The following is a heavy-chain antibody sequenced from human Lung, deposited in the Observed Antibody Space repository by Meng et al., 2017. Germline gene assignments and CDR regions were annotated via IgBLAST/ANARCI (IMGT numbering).Heavy chain of an antibody. CDR3: ARLEFGGYDRTFDH. CDR1: GFMFSNSW. Sequence: GESLKISCAASGFMFSNSWMSWVRQAPGRGLEWVANIGQDGSEKYYVDSVKGRCTVSRDNARNSLYLQLSSLRAEDTAVYYCARLEFGGYDRTFDHWGQGSLVTVSS. D-gene: IGHD5-12*01. CDR2: IGQDGSEK. V-gene: IGHV3-7*01. J-gene: IGHJ4*02.